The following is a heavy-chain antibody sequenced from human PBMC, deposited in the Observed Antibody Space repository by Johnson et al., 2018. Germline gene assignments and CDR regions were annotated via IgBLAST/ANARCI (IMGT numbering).Heavy chain of an antibody. Sequence: SGPGLVKPSQTLSLTCTVSGGSISSGSYWSWIRQPAGKGLEWIGRIYSDGSPTYNPSLKGRVTISLDTSKNHFALKVSSVTAADTARYYCAGTGYSGRWDFSSYYMDVWGKGTTVTVSS. J-gene: IGHJ6*03. D-gene: IGHD6-13*01. CDR2: IYSDGSP. CDR3: AGTGYSGRWDFSSYYMDV. V-gene: IGHV4-61*02. CDR1: GGSISSGSY.